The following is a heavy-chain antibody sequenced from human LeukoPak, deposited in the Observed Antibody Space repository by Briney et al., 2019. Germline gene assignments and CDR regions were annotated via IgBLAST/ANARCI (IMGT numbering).Heavy chain of an antibody. D-gene: IGHD3-10*01. CDR1: GFTFSSYW. J-gene: IGHJ4*02. V-gene: IGHV3-74*01. CDR2: INSDGSST. Sequence: PVGSLRLSCAASGFTFSSYWMHWVRQAPGKGLVWVSRINSDGSSTNYADSVKGRFTISRDNAKNTLYLQMNSLRAEDTAVYYCAREPLPSEYYFDYWGQGTLVTVSS. CDR3: AREPLPSEYYFDY.